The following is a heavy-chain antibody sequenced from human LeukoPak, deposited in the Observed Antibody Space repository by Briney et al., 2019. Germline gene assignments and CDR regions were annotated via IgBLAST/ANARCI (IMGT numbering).Heavy chain of an antibody. Sequence: PGGSLRLSCVASGFTFSNYGMHWVRQAPGKGLEWVANMKQDGSEKYFVDSVKGRFTISRDNSKHTVYLQMDSLRAEDTAVYYCAKSHVSTATGTGRYFDYWGQGTLVTVSS. D-gene: IGHD3-9*01. CDR3: AKSHVSTATGTGRYFDY. V-gene: IGHV3-7*03. CDR2: MKQDGSEK. J-gene: IGHJ4*02. CDR1: GFTFSNYG.